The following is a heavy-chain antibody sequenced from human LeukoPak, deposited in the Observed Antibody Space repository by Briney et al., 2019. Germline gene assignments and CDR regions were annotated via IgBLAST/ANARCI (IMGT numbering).Heavy chain of an antibody. CDR1: GFTLSSYW. Sequence: QTGGSLRLSCAASGFTLSSYWMSWVRQAPGKGLEWVANIKQDGSEKYYVDSVKGRFTISRDNAKNSLYLRMNSLRAEDTAVYYCARREPQGCSGTSCFAGPVGHWGQGTLVTVSS. CDR2: IKQDGSEK. V-gene: IGHV3-7*01. J-gene: IGHJ4*02. D-gene: IGHD2-2*01. CDR3: ARREPQGCSGTSCFAGPVGH.